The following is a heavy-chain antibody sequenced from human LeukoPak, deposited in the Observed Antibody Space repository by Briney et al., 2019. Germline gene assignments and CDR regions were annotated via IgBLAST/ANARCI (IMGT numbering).Heavy chain of an antibody. CDR3: AGHVSAAAGGR. D-gene: IGHD6-13*01. J-gene: IGHJ4*02. V-gene: IGHV4-34*01. Sequence: SETLSLTCAVYGGSVRDNYWSWIRQPPGKGLEWIGEIHHSGSTKYNPSLKSRVTISLDTSKNQFSLKLNSMTAADTAVYYCAGHVSAAAGGRWGQGTLVAVSS. CDR2: IHHSGST. CDR1: GGSVRDNY.